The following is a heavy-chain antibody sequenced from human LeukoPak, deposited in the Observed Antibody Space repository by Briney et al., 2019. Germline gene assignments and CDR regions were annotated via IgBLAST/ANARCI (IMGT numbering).Heavy chain of an antibody. CDR1: GVSISNYY. J-gene: IGHJ4*02. D-gene: IGHD1-26*01. CDR2: IYITGNT. Sequence: SETLSLTCTVSGVSISNYYWAWIRQPAGEGLEWIGHIYITGNTNYNPSLKSRVTISVDTSKNQFSLKLSSVTAADTAVYYCAREGGMVVGATFPYFDYWGQGTLVTVSS. CDR3: AREGGMVVGATFPYFDY. V-gene: IGHV4-4*07.